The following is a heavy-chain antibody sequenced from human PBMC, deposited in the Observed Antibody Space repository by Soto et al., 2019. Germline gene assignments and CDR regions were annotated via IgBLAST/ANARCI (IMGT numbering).Heavy chain of an antibody. J-gene: IGHJ4*02. CDR3: AYGKGYGEIRTNYFDY. D-gene: IGHD4-17*01. CDR1: GFTFDDYA. Sequence: GGSLRLSCAASGFTFDDYAMHWVRQAPGKGLEWVSGISWNSGSIGYADSVKGRFTISRDNAKDSLYLQMNSLRAEDTALYYCAYGKGYGEIRTNYFDYWGQGTLVTVSS. V-gene: IGHV3-9*01. CDR2: ISWNSGSI.